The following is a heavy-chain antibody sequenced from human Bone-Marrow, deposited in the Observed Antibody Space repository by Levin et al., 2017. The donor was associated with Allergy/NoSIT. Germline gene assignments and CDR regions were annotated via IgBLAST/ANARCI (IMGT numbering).Heavy chain of an antibody. CDR2: ISYDGSNE. J-gene: IGHJ4*02. V-gene: IGHV3-30-3*01. D-gene: IGHD3-22*01. CDR3: ARWNFYASSGSERGGYDY. Sequence: LSLTCEASKFTFSLYAMHWVRQAPGKGLEWLTVISYDGSNEYYADSVKGRFTISRDNSKNTLYLQMNSLRPEDTAVYYCARWNFYASSGSERGGYDYWSQGTVVTVSS. CDR1: KFTFSLYA.